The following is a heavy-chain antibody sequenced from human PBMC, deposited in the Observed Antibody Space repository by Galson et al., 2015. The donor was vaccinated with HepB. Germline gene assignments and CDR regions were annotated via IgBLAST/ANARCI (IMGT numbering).Heavy chain of an antibody. CDR1: GFTFSSYW. D-gene: IGHD1-26*01. CDR2: IKQDGSEK. Sequence: SLRLSCAASGFTFSSYWMSWVRQAPGKGLEWVANIKQDGSEKYYVDSVKGRFTISRDNAKNSLYLQMNSLRAEDTAVYYCARDRGGSSILGLYYFDYWGQGTLVTVSS. V-gene: IGHV3-7*01. CDR3: ARDRGGSSILGLYYFDY. J-gene: IGHJ4*02.